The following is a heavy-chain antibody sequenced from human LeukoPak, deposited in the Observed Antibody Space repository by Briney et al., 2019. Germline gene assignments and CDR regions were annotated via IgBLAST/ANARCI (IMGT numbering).Heavy chain of an antibody. CDR2: INPNSGGT. J-gene: IGHJ4*02. CDR1: GYTFTGYY. V-gene: IGHV1-2*02. Sequence: ASVKVSCKASGYTFTGYYMHWVRQAPGQGLEWMGWINPNSGGTNYAQKFQGRVTMTRDTSISTAYMELSRLRSDDTAVYYCARVPRAGKNYFDYWRQGTLVTVSS. D-gene: IGHD6-25*01. CDR3: ARVPRAGKNYFDY.